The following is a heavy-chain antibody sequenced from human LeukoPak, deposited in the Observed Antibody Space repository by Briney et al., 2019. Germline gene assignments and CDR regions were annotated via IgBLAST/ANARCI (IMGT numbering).Heavy chain of an antibody. J-gene: IGHJ4*02. Sequence: SLRLSCAASGFTFDDYAMHWVRQAPGKGLEWVSGISWNSGSIGYADSVKGRFTISRDNAKNSLYLQMNSLRAEDTALYYCAKAHYDYVWGTIDYWGQGTLVTVSS. CDR3: AKAHYDYVWGTIDY. V-gene: IGHV3-9*01. CDR1: GFTFDDYA. CDR2: ISWNSGSI. D-gene: IGHD3-16*01.